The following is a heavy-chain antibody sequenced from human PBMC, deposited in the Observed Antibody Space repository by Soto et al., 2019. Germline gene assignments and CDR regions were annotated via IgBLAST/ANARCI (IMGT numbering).Heavy chain of an antibody. D-gene: IGHD1-20*01. CDR1: GGTFSSYA. Sequence: SVKVSCKASGGTFSSYAISWVRQAPGQGLEWMGGIIPIFGTANYAQKFQGRVTITADESTSAAYMELSSLRSEDTAVYYCARSLVTGTVRRSELYYYYGMDVWGQGTTVTVSS. CDR3: ARSLVTGTVRRSELYYYYGMDV. CDR2: IIPIFGTA. J-gene: IGHJ6*02. V-gene: IGHV1-69*13.